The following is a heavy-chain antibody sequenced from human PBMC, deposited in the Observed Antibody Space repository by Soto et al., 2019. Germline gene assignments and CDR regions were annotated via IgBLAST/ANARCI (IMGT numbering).Heavy chain of an antibody. CDR1: GGTFSSYA. Sequence: QVQLVQSGAEVKKPGSSVKVSCKAPGGTFSSYAISWVRQAPGQGLEWTGGIIPIFGTAKYAQKFQGRVTITADESTNKGYMELSSLRSEDTAVYYCARSQGGSSSLDIYYYYYYGMDVGGQGTRVTVSS. V-gene: IGHV1-69*01. CDR3: ARSQGGSSSLDIYYYYYYGMDV. J-gene: IGHJ6*02. CDR2: IIPIFGTA. D-gene: IGHD2-15*01.